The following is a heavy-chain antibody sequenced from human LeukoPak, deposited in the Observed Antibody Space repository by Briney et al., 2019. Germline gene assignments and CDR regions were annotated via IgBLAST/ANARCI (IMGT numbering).Heavy chain of an antibody. D-gene: IGHD3-10*02. CDR2: INPNSGGT. CDR3: ARDYVRASYGMDV. V-gene: IGHV1-2*02. J-gene: IGHJ6*02. Sequence: GASVKVSCKASGYTFTCYYMHWLRQAPGQGLEWMGWINPNSGGTNYAQKFQGRVTMTRDTSISTAYMELSRLRSDDTAVYYCARDYVRASYGMDVWGQGTTVTVSS. CDR1: GYTFTCYY.